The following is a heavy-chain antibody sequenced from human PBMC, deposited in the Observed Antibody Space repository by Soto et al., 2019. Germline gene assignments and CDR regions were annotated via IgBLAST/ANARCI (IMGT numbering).Heavy chain of an antibody. D-gene: IGHD5-12*01. J-gene: IGHJ4*02. CDR3: AGDLEMATKSPGDY. CDR2: ISYDGSNK. Sequence: QVQLVESGGGVVQPGRSLRLSCAASGFTFSSYAMHWVRQAPGKGLEGVAVISYDGSNKYYADSVKGRFTISRDNSKNTRDLQMNSLRAEDTAVYYCAGDLEMATKSPGDYWGQGTLVTVSS. CDR1: GFTFSSYA. V-gene: IGHV3-30-3*01.